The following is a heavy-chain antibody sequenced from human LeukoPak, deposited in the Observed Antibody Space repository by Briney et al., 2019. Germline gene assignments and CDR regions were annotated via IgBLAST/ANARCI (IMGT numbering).Heavy chain of an antibody. J-gene: IGHJ4*02. CDR1: GFTFSSYS. D-gene: IGHD2-2*01. Sequence: GGSLRLSCAASGFTFSSYSMNWVRQAPGKGLEWVSYISSSSTIYYADSVKGRFTISRDNAKNSLYLQMNSLRAEDTAVYYCARGEYQLRSWGQGTLVTVSS. CDR2: ISSSSTI. CDR3: ARGEYQLRS. V-gene: IGHV3-48*01.